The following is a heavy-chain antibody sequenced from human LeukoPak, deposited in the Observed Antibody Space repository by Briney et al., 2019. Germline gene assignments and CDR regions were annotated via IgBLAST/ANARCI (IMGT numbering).Heavy chain of an antibody. CDR1: GYTFTSYD. CDR2: MNPNSGNT. Sequence: ASVKVSCKASGYTFTSYDINWVRQATGQGLEWMGWMNPNSGNTGYAQKFQGRVTMTRDTSISTAYMELSRLRSDDTAVYYCASSYGDRYYYYGMDVWGQGTTVTVSS. D-gene: IGHD4-17*01. CDR3: ASSYGDRYYYYGMDV. J-gene: IGHJ6*02. V-gene: IGHV1-8*01.